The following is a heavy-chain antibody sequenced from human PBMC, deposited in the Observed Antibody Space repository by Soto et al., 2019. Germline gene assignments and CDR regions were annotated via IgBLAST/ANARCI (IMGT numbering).Heavy chain of an antibody. J-gene: IGHJ4*02. D-gene: IGHD4-4*01. CDR3: ARMSHRGYSNGFDY. CDR2: ISGSGGST. CDR1: GFTFSSYA. V-gene: IGHV3-23*01. Sequence: GGSLRLSCAASGFTFSSYAMSWVRQAPGKGLEWVSAISGSGGSTYYADSVKGRFTISRDTSKNTLYLQMNSLRAEDTAVYYCARMSHRGYSNGFDYWGQGTLVTVSS.